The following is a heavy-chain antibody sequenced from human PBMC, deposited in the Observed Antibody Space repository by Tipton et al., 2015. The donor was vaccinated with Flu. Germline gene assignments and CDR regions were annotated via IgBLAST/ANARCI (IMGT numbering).Heavy chain of an antibody. J-gene: IGHJ6*02. Sequence: TLSLTCDVYGASFSGYYWSWIRQTPGKGLEWIGEVNHNGSPDYSPSLKSRVTISRDTSKNQFSLRLRSVTAADTAISFCARMGYFYDGSGYAMDVWGQGTTVTVS. CDR1: GASFSGYY. V-gene: IGHV4-34*01. CDR3: ARMGYFYDGSGYAMDV. D-gene: IGHD3-22*01. CDR2: VNHNGSP.